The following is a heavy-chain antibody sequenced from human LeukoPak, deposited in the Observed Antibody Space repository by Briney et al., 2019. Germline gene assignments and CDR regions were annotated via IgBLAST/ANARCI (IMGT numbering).Heavy chain of an antibody. J-gene: IGHJ4*02. CDR3: ARGYNSALDY. V-gene: IGHV3-7*04. CDR1: GFTFSSYW. Sequence: GGSLRLSCAVSGFTFSSYWMSWVRQAPGKGLEWVANIKQDGIEKYYVDSVEGRFTISRDNAKDSLFLQMSNLRVEDTAVYYCARGYNSALDYWGQGSLVTVSS. D-gene: IGHD1-14*01. CDR2: IKQDGIEK.